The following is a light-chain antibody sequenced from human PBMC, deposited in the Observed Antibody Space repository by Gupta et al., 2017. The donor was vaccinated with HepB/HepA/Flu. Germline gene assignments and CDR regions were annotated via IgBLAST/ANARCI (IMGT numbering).Light chain of an antibody. Sequence: EIVMTQFPATLSVSPGERATLSCGASQSVSSNLVWYQQKPGQAPRLLIYGASTRATGIPARFNGSGSATEFTLTINSLLSEDFAVYYCRQEYDWPYTFGQGTKLESK. CDR3: RQEYDWPYT. CDR1: QSVSSN. CDR2: GAS. V-gene: IGKV3-15*01. J-gene: IGKJ2*01.